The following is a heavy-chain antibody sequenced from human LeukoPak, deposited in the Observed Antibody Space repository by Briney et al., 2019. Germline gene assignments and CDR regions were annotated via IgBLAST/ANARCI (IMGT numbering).Heavy chain of an antibody. Sequence: SVTVSCKASGGTFSSYAISWVRQAPGQGLEWMGGIIPIFGTANYAQKFQGRVTITADESTSTAYMELSSLRSEDTAVYYCARDPNYDLWSGYGYYYGMDVWGQGTTVTVSS. CDR1: GGTFSSYA. J-gene: IGHJ6*02. D-gene: IGHD3-3*01. CDR2: IIPIFGTA. V-gene: IGHV1-69*13. CDR3: ARDPNYDLWSGYGYYYGMDV.